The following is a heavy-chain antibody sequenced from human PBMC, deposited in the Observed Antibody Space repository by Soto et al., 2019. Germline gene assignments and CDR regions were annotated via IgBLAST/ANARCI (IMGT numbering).Heavy chain of an antibody. Sequence: SETLSLTCTVSGGSISSYTCSWLRQPPGKGLEWIGHIYYSGSTNYNPSLKSRVTISVDTSKNQFSLKLSSVSAADTAMYYCARVQAGTIDYWGQGARVTSPQ. CDR3: ARVQAGTIDY. CDR2: IYYSGST. D-gene: IGHD1-1*01. V-gene: IGHV4-59*01. J-gene: IGHJ4*02. CDR1: GGSISSYT.